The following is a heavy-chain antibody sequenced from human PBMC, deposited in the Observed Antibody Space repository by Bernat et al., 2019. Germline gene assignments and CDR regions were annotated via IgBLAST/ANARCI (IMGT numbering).Heavy chain of an antibody. CDR2: IYHSGST. V-gene: IGHV4-38-2*02. CDR3: ARDQGSSWYKKYNWFDP. D-gene: IGHD6-13*01. Sequence: QVQLQESGPGLVKPSETLSHTCAVSGYSISSGYYWGWIRQPPGKGLEWIGSIYHSGSTYYNPSLKSRVTISVDTSKNQFSLKLSSVTAADTAVYYCARDQGSSWYKKYNWFDPWGQGTLVTVSS. J-gene: IGHJ5*02. CDR1: GYSISSGYY.